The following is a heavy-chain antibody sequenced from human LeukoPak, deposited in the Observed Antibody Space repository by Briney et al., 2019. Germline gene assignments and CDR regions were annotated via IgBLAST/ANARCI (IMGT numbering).Heavy chain of an antibody. Sequence: SETLSLTCTVSGGSISSYYWSWIRQPPGKGLEWIGYIYYSGSTNYNPSLKSRVTISVDTSKNQFSLKLSSVTAADTAVYYCARVVGYCYGAPFDPWGQGTLVTVSS. CDR1: GGSISSYY. CDR3: ARVVGYCYGAPFDP. D-gene: IGHD5-18*01. J-gene: IGHJ5*02. CDR2: IYYSGST. V-gene: IGHV4-59*01.